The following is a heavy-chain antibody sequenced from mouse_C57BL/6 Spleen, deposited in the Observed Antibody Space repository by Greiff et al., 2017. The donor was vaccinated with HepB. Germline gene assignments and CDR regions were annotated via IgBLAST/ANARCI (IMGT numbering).Heavy chain of an antibody. CDR2: IYPGSGNT. J-gene: IGHJ1*03. Sequence: VQGVESGAELVRPGASVKLSCKASGYTFTDYYINWVKQRPGQGLEWIARIYPGSGNTYYNEKFKGKATLTAEKSSSTAYMQLSSLTSEDSAVYFCARDYGSPYWYFDVWGTGTTVTVSS. D-gene: IGHD1-1*01. V-gene: IGHV1-76*01. CDR3: ARDYGSPYWYFDV. CDR1: GYTFTDYY.